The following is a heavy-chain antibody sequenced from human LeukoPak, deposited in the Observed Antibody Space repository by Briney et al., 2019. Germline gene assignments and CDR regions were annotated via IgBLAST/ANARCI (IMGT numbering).Heavy chain of an antibody. CDR2: INSDGSST. J-gene: IGHJ4*02. D-gene: IGHD3-10*01. V-gene: IGHV3-74*01. CDR3: ARDSGSGSWSYYFDY. Sequence: GGSLRLSCAASGFTFSSYWMHWVRQAPGKGLVWVSRINSDGSSTSYADSVKGRFTISRDNAKNTLYLQMNSLGAEDTAVYYCARDSGSGSWSYYFDYWGQGTLVTVSS. CDR1: GFTFSSYW.